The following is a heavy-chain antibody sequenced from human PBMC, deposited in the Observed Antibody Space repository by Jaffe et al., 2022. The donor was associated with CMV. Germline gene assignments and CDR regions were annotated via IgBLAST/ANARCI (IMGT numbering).Heavy chain of an antibody. V-gene: IGHV1-46*01. J-gene: IGHJ6*02. CDR3: ARSTYTVYEWKNHGMDV. CDR2: ISPREDTA. CDR1: GYTFISYY. D-gene: IGHD5-12*01. Sequence: QVKMVQSGAEVKKPGASVKVSCKASGYTFISYYIHWVRQAPGQGLEWMGMISPREDTATYARNFQGRAIMTTDTPTSTAYMELSTLRSDDTAVYYCARSTYTVYEWKNHGMDVWGQGTTLTVSS.